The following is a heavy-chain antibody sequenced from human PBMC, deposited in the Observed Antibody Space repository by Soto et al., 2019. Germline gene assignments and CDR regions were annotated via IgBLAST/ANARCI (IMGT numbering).Heavy chain of an antibody. Sequence: EVQLVESGGGLVQPGGSLRLSCTASGFTFSSYEMNWVCQAPGKGLEWVSHISSSGSAIYYADSVKGPFTISRDNAKNTVYLHMNSLRAEDTAVYYCAQEDLNTNYSDFCGQGTLITVSS. CDR1: GFTFSSYE. CDR2: ISSSGSAI. CDR3: AQEDLNTNYSDF. J-gene: IGHJ4*02. V-gene: IGHV3-48*03. D-gene: IGHD1-26*01.